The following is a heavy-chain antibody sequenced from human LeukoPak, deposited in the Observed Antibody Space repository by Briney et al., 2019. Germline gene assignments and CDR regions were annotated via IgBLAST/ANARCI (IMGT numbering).Heavy chain of an antibody. CDR1: GFTFSSYG. D-gene: IGHD5-18*01. Sequence: GGSLRLSCAASGFTFSSYGMHWVRQAPGKGLEWVAVIWYDGSNKYYADSVKGRFTISRDNSKNTLYLQMNSLRAEDTAVYYCARDTTAMVTWYFDHWGQGTLVTVFS. CDR2: IWYDGSNK. CDR3: ARDTTAMVTWYFDH. V-gene: IGHV3-33*01. J-gene: IGHJ4*02.